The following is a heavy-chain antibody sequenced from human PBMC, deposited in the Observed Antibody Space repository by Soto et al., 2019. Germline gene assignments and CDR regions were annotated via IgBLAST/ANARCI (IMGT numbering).Heavy chain of an antibody. J-gene: IGHJ6*03. D-gene: IGHD6-13*01. CDR3: TRHRETFSIAAAGTPMGTTNYYMDV. CDR2: IRSKANSYAT. CDR1: GFTFSGSA. V-gene: IGHV3-73*01. Sequence: GGSLRRSGXASGFTFSGSAMHWGRQASGKGLEWVGRIRSKANSYATAYAASVKGRFTISRDDSKNTAYLQMNSLKTEDTAVYYCTRHRETFSIAAAGTPMGTTNYYMDVWGKGTTVTVSS.